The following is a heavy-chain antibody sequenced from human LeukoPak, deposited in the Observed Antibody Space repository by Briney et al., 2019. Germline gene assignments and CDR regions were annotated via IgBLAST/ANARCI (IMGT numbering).Heavy chain of an antibody. CDR2: ISYDGSNK. CDR1: GFTFSSYA. J-gene: IGHJ4*02. D-gene: IGHD2-2*01. CDR3: ARDGRVPAALDY. Sequence: GRSLRLSCAASGFTFSSYAMHWVRQAPGKGLEWVGVISYDGSNKYYADSVKGRFTISRDNSKNMLYLQMNSLRAEDTAVYYCARDGRVPAALDYWGQGTLVTVSS. V-gene: IGHV3-30-3*01.